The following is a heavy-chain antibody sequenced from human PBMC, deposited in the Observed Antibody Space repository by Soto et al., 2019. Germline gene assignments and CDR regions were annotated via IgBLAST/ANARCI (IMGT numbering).Heavy chain of an antibody. CDR2: FDPKVGTT. Sequence: ASVKVSCKVSGYTLTELSMHWVRQAPGKWLEWMGGFDPKVGTTNYAQKFQGRVTITADESTSTAYMELSSLRSEDTAVYYCARWAIGGYSYGNAFDIWGQGTMVTVSS. V-gene: IGHV1-24*01. J-gene: IGHJ3*02. CDR3: ARWAIGGYSYGNAFDI. CDR1: GYTLTELS. D-gene: IGHD5-18*01.